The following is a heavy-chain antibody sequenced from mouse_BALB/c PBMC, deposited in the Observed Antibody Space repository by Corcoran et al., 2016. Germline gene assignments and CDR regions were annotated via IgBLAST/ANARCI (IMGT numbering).Heavy chain of an antibody. D-gene: IGHD2-14*01. CDR1: GYTFTNYG. Sequence: QIQLVQSGPELKKPGETVKISCKASGYTFTNYGMNLVKQAPGKGLKWMGWINTYTGEPTYADDFKGRFAFSLETSASTAYLQINNLKNEDMATYFCARKEYDRGYYYAMDYWGQGTSVTVSS. V-gene: IGHV9-1*02. CDR3: ARKEYDRGYYYAMDY. J-gene: IGHJ4*01. CDR2: INTYTGEP.